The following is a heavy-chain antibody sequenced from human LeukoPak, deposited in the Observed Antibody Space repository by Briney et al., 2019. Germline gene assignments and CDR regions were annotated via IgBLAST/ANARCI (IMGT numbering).Heavy chain of an antibody. V-gene: IGHV3-66*01. CDR1: GFTVSSNY. D-gene: IGHD1-1*01. CDR2: IYRGSST. J-gene: IGHJ4*02. CDR3: ARGGLETAVKYFFDY. Sequence: GGSLRLSCAASGFTVSSNYVSWVRQAPGKGLEWVSTIYRGSSTYYADSAKGRFTISRDNSKNTVYLQINTLRVEDTAVYYCARGGLETAVKYFFDYWGQGTLITVSS.